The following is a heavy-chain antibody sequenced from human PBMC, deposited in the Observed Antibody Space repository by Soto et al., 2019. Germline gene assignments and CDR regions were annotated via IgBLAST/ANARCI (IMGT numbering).Heavy chain of an antibody. Sequence: QVQLVQSGAEVKKPGSSVKVSCKASGGTFSSYAISWVRQAPGQGLEWMGGIISIFGTANYAQKFQGRVTITADESTSTAYMELRSLRSEDTAVYYCASHPYVERRQYYYYGMDVWGQGTTVTVSS. V-gene: IGHV1-69*12. D-gene: IGHD1-1*01. J-gene: IGHJ6*02. CDR1: GGTFSSYA. CDR3: ASHPYVERRQYYYYGMDV. CDR2: IISIFGTA.